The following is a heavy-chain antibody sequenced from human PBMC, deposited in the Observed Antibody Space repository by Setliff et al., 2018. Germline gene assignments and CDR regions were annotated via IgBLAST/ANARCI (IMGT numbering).Heavy chain of an antibody. CDR2: IIPILGIP. CDR3: ARGRGGSYPLGY. J-gene: IGHJ4*02. CDR1: GGTFSSYG. Sequence: ASVKACKASGGTFSSYGISWVRQAPGQGLEWMGGIIPILGIPNYAQKFQGRVTMTRNTSISTAYMELSSLRSEDTAVYYCARGRGGSYPLGYWGQGTLVTVSS. D-gene: IGHD1-26*01. V-gene: IGHV1-69*10.